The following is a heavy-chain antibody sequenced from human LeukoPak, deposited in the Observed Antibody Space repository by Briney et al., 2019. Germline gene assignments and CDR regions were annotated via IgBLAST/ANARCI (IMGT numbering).Heavy chain of an antibody. D-gene: IGHD3-3*01. J-gene: IGHJ4*02. CDR3: ARESGSGYSFFDY. Sequence: PGGSLRLSCAASGFIFSSYGMHWVRQAPGKGLEWVAFIRSDGSNKYYADSVKGRFSISRDNSKNTLYLQMNSLRAEDTAVYYCARESGSGYSFFDYWGQGTLVTVSS. V-gene: IGHV3-30*02. CDR2: IRSDGSNK. CDR1: GFIFSSYG.